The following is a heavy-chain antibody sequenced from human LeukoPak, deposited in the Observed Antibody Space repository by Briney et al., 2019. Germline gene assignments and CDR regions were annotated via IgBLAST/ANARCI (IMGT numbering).Heavy chain of an antibody. CDR1: GYTFTSYG. CDR3: ARGDYDFWSGYYKSYFDY. CDR2: ISAYNGNT. J-gene: IGHJ4*02. D-gene: IGHD3-3*01. Sequence: GASVKVSCKASGYTFTSYGISWVRQAPGQGLEWMGWISAYNGNTNYAQKLQGRVTMTTDTSTSTAYMELRSLRSDDTAVYYCARGDYDFWSGYYKSYFDYWGQGTRVTVSS. V-gene: IGHV1-18*01.